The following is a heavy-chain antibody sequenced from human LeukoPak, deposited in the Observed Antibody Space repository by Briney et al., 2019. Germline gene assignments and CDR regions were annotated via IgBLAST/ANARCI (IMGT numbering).Heavy chain of an antibody. CDR1: GFTFTNYV. CDR3: VKVPASIKTFDY. CDR2: ISSNGGNT. J-gene: IGHJ4*02. D-gene: IGHD1-14*01. Sequence: GGSLRLSCSASGFTFTNYVMYWVRQAPGKGLECVSGISSNGGNTYYADSVKGRFTISRDNSKNTLYLQMSSLRAEDTGVYYCVKVPASIKTFDYWGQGTLVTVSS. V-gene: IGHV3-64D*08.